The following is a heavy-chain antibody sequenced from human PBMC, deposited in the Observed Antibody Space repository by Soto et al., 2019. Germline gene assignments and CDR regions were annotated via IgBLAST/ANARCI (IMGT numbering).Heavy chain of an antibody. D-gene: IGHD3-10*01. V-gene: IGHV4-59*01. CDR2: IYYTGST. J-gene: IGHJ4*02. CDR1: GGSISSYY. Sequence: QVQLQESGPGLVKPSETLSLTCTVSGGSISSYYWSWIRQPPGKGLGWIGYIYYTGSTNYHPSLKSRVTISVDTSKTQFSLKLSSVTAADTALYYCARATYLDYGSGSYLYYFDYWGQGTLVTVSS. CDR3: ARATYLDYGSGSYLYYFDY.